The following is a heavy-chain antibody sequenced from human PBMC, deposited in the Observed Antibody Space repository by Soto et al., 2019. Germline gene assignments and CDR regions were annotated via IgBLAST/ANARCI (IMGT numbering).Heavy chain of an antibody. Sequence: PSETLSLTCTVSGGSISSGDYYWSWIRQPPGKGLEWIGYIYYSGSTYYNPSLKSRVTISVDTSKNQFSLKLSSVTAADTAVYYCARGLPVRGASRDFDYWGQGTLVTVSS. J-gene: IGHJ4*02. CDR2: IYYSGST. CDR3: ARGLPVRGASRDFDY. D-gene: IGHD3-10*01. V-gene: IGHV4-30-4*01. CDR1: GGSISSGDYY.